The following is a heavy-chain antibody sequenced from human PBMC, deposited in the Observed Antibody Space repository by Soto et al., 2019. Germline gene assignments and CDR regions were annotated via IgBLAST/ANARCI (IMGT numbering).Heavy chain of an antibody. D-gene: IGHD2-8*02. CDR1: GGSISSSSYY. V-gene: IGHV4-39*02. J-gene: IGHJ4*02. Sequence: PSETLSLTCTVSGGSISSSSYYWAWVRQPPGKGLEWIGSIYYNGNRYYKPSLKSRVAISIDTSRNEFSLKVTSVTAEDTAVYYCARDKITGLFDYWGQGTLVTVSS. CDR3: ARDKITGLFDY. CDR2: IYYNGNR.